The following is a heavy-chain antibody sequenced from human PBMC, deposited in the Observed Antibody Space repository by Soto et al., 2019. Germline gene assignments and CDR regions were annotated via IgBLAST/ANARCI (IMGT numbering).Heavy chain of an antibody. CDR3: ARPEYSSSSYGMDV. CDR2: ISSSSSTI. Sequence: WGSLRLSCXASGFTLSSYSMNCVRQAPGKGLEWVSYISSSSSTIYYADSVKGRFTISRDNAKNSLYLQMNSLRDEDTAVYYCARPEYSSSSYGMDVWGQGTTVTVSS. J-gene: IGHJ6*02. CDR1: GFTLSSYS. V-gene: IGHV3-48*02. D-gene: IGHD6-6*01.